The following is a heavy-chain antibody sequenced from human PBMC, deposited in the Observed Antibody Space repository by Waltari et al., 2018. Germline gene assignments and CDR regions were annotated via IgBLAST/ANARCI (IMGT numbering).Heavy chain of an antibody. D-gene: IGHD6-19*01. CDR1: GYSISSGYY. V-gene: IGHV4-38-2*01. J-gene: IGHJ4*02. CDR2: IYHSGST. Sequence: QVQLQELGPGLVKPSETLSLTCAVSGYSISSGYYWGWIRQPPGKGLEWIGSIYHSGSTYYNPSLKSRVTISVDTSKNQFSLKLSSVTAADTAVYYCASRYSSGFVDYWGQGTLVTVSS. CDR3: ASRYSSGFVDY.